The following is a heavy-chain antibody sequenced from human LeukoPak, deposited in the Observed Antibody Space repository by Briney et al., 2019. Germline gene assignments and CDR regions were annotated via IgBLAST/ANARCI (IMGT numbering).Heavy chain of an antibody. CDR3: ARAGGCCTGGSCYCVDS. CDR2: INTNTGNP. J-gene: IGHJ5*01. V-gene: IGHV7-4-1*02. D-gene: IGHD2-15*01. Sequence: ASVKVSCTTSGYMFNDYAMNWVRQAPGQGLEWMGWINTNTGNPTYAQDFIGRIVLSFDTSVSTAYLQISSLKTDDTAVYFCARAGGCCTGGSCYCVDSWGQGTLVTVSS. CDR1: GYMFNDYA.